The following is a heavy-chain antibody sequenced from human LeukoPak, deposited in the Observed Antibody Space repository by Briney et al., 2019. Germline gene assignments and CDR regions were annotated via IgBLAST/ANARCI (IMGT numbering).Heavy chain of an antibody. V-gene: IGHV4-4*07. CDR3: ARDSSTSPLYNWFDP. J-gene: IGHJ5*02. Sequence: SETLSLTCTVSGGSISSYYWSWIRQPAGKGLEWIGRIYTSGSTNYNPSLKSRVTMSVDTSKNQFSLKLSSVTAADTAVYYCARDSSTSPLYNWFDPWGQGTLVTVSS. CDR2: IYTSGST. CDR1: GGSISSYY. D-gene: IGHD2-2*01.